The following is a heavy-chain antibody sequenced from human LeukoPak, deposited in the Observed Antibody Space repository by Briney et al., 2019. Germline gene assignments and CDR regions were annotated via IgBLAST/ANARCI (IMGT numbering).Heavy chain of an antibody. Sequence: SETPSLTCTVSGGSISSSSYYWGWIRQPPGKGLEWIGSIYYSGSTYYNPSLKSRVTISVDTSKNQFSLKLSSVTAADTAVYYCARPGFPTYNKGWDWGQGTLVTVSS. V-gene: IGHV4-39*07. D-gene: IGHD1-14*01. CDR1: GGSISSSSYY. CDR3: ARPGFPTYNKGWD. CDR2: IYYSGST. J-gene: IGHJ4*02.